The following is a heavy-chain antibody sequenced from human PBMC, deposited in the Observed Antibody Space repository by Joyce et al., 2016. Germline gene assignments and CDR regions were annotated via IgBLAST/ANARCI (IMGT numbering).Heavy chain of an antibody. CDR1: GFTFSSYG. CDR3: AQGGAWELARYDN. D-gene: IGHD1-1*01. V-gene: IGHV3-30*18. CDR2: RSYDGSNK. J-gene: IGHJ4*02. Sequence: QVQLVESGGGVVQPGRSLRLSCAASGFTFSSYGMHWVRQAPGEGLEWVAARSYDGSNKYYTDSGQGRFTISRDNSKNTLYLRMNSLRPEDTAVDYCAQGGAWELARYDNWGQGTLVTVSS.